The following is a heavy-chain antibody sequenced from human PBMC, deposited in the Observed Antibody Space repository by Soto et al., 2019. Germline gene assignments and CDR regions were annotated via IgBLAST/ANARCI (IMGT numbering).Heavy chain of an antibody. CDR3: ARDLGGYYGEEMGDY. D-gene: IGHD3-3*01. CDR2: INSDGSST. CDR1: GFTFSSYW. J-gene: IGHJ4*02. V-gene: IGHV3-74*01. Sequence: EVQLVESGGGLVQPGGSLRLSCAASGFTFSSYWMHWVRQAPGKGLVWVSRINSDGSSTSYADSVKGRFTISRDNAKNTLYLQMNSLRAEDTAVYYCARDLGGYYGEEMGDYWGQGTLVTVSS.